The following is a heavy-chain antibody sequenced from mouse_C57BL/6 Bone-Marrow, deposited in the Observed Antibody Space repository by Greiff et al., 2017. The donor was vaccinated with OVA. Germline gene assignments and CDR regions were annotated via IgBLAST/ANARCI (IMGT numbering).Heavy chain of an antibody. V-gene: IGHV1-61*01. J-gene: IGHJ1*03. CDR2: IYPADSDT. CDR3: ARHWGGWYCDV. CDR1: GYTFPSYW. D-gene: IGHD4-1*01. Sequence: VQLQQPGAELVRPGSSVKLSCKASGYTFPSYWMEWVKQRPGQGLDWIGNIYPADSDTHYNQKFKDKATLTVDKSSSTAYMQLSSLTSEDSAVYYCARHWGGWYCDVWGTGTTVTVSS.